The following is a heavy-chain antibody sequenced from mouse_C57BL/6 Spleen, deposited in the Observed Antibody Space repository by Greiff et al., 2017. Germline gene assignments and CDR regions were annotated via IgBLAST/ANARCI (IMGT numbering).Heavy chain of an antibody. D-gene: IGHD2-1*01. V-gene: IGHV5-16*01. CDR2: INYDGSST. J-gene: IGHJ1*03. Sequence: EVKLVESEGGLVQPGSSMKLSCTASGFTFSDYYMAWVRQVPEKGLEWVANINYDGSSTYYLDSLKSRFIISRDNAKNILYLQMSSLKSEDTATYYCARDLYYGNYGWYFDVWGTGTTVTVSS. CDR1: GFTFSDYY. CDR3: ARDLYYGNYGWYFDV.